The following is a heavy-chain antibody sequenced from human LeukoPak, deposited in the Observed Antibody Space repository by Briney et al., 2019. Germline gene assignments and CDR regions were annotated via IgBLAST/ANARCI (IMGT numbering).Heavy chain of an antibody. CDR2: IYSGGNT. J-gene: IGHJ4*02. Sequence: GGSLRLSCAASGFTVSTNYMSWVRQAPGKGLEWVSVIYSGGNTYYADSVKGRFTISRDNSKNTLYLQMNSLRAEDTAVYYCAREGIAAAFDYWGQGTLVTVSS. D-gene: IGHD6-13*01. V-gene: IGHV3-53*05. CDR1: GFTVSTNY. CDR3: AREGIAAAFDY.